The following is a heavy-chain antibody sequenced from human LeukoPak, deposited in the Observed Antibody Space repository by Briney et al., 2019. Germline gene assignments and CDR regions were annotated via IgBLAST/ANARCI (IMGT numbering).Heavy chain of an antibody. Sequence: GGSVRLSCAASGFTFSSYWMSWVRQAPGKGLEWVANIKQDGSEKYYVDSVKGRFTISRDNAKNSLYLQMNSLRAEDTAVCYCARDLGRWLQVNAFDIWGQGTMVTVSS. J-gene: IGHJ3*02. D-gene: IGHD5-24*01. V-gene: IGHV3-7*01. CDR1: GFTFSSYW. CDR2: IKQDGSEK. CDR3: ARDLGRWLQVNAFDI.